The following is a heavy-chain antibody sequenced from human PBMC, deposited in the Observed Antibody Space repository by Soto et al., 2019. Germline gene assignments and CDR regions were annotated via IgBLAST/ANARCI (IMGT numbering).Heavy chain of an antibody. D-gene: IGHD6-19*01. CDR1: GFTFSSYA. CDR3: AADSRMYSSGWYGGGGGNAFDI. J-gene: IGHJ3*02. V-gene: IGHV3-23*01. Sequence: PGGSLRLSCAASGFTFSSYAMSWVRQAPGKGLEWVSVISGSGGSTYYADSVKGRFTISRDNSKNTLYLQMNSLRAEDTAVYYCAADSRMYSSGWYGGGGGNAFDIWGRGTMVTVSS. CDR2: ISGSGGST.